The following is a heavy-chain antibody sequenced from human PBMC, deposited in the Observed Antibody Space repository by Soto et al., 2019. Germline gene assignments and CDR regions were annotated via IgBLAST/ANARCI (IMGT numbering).Heavy chain of an antibody. CDR3: ARGGISHWAYFYYMDV. V-gene: IGHV4-34*01. Sequence: SETLSLTCVVSGGSLSDYFWSWIRQPPGMALEWIGEINHLGSINYNPSLKSRVTMSVDTSKNQFSLTLNSVAAADTATYYCARGGISHWAYFYYMDVWDRGTTVTV. J-gene: IGHJ6*03. CDR2: INHLGSI. D-gene: IGHD2-21*01. CDR1: GGSLSDYF.